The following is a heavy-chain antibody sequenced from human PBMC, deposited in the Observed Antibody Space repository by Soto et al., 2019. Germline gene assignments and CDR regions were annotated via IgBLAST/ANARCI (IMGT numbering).Heavy chain of an antibody. D-gene: IGHD3-10*01. J-gene: IGHJ4*02. V-gene: IGHV4-39*01. CDR2: IYYSGST. CDR1: GGSISSSSYY. CDR3: ARLYGSGSYYTLLTTTYYFDY. Sequence: SDTLSLTCTVSGGSISSSSYYWGWIRQPPGKGLEWIGSIYYSGSTYYNPSLKSRVTISVDTSKNQFSLKLSSVTAADTAVYYCARLYGSGSYYTLLTTTYYFDYWGQGTLVTVSS.